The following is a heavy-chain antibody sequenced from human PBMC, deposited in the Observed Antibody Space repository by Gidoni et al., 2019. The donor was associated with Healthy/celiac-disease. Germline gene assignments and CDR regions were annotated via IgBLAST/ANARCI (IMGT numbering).Heavy chain of an antibody. CDR1: GFTFSSYS. Sequence: EVQLVESGGGLVKPGGSLRLSCAASGFTFSSYSMNWVRQAPGKGLEWVSSISSSSSYIYYADSVKGRFTISRDNAKNSLYLQMNSLRAEDTAVYYCARDRVVAVAGTLDYWGQGTLVTVSS. J-gene: IGHJ4*02. D-gene: IGHD6-19*01. V-gene: IGHV3-21*01. CDR2: ISSSSSYI. CDR3: ARDRVVAVAGTLDY.